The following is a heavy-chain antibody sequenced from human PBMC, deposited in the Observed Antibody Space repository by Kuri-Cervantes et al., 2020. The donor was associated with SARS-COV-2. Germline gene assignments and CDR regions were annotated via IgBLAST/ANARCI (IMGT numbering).Heavy chain of an antibody. CDR2: IRSKAYGGTT. CDR1: GFTFGDYA. J-gene: IGHJ6*03. Sequence: GESLKISCTASGFTFGDYAMSWVRQAPGKGLEWVGFIRSKAYGGTTEYAASVKGRFTISRDDSKSIAYLQMNSLKTEDTAVYYCTTAGQSITIFGVVTNIDVWGKGTTVTVSS. V-gene: IGHV3-49*04. CDR3: TTAGQSITIFGVVTNIDV. D-gene: IGHD3-3*01.